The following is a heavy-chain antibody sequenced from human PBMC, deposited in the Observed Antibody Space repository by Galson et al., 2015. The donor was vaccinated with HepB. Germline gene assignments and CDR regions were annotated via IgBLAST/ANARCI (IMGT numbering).Heavy chain of an antibody. CDR1: GYTFTSYD. V-gene: IGHV1-8*01. CDR3: ARGLQGAVYYYYYMDV. Sequence: SVKVSCKASGYTFTSYDINWVRQATGQGLEWMGWVNPNSGNTGYAQKFQGRVTMTRNTSISTAYMELSSLRSEDTAVYYCARGLQGAVYYYYYMDVWGKGTTVTVSS. CDR2: VNPNSGNT. J-gene: IGHJ6*03.